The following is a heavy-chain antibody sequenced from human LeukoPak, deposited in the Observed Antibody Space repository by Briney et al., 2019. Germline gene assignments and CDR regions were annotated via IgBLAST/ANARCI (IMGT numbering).Heavy chain of an antibody. CDR3: ARGAYGSGTYGVFDI. J-gene: IGHJ3*02. CDR2: IYHSGST. Sequence: SGTLSLTCAVSGASISSSYWWSWVRQPPGKGLEWVGEIYHSGSTNYSPSLQSRVTISVDNSKNQFSLKLSSVTAADTAVYYCARGAYGSGTYGVFDIWGLGTMVTVSS. CDR1: GASISSSYW. V-gene: IGHV4-4*02. D-gene: IGHD3-10*01.